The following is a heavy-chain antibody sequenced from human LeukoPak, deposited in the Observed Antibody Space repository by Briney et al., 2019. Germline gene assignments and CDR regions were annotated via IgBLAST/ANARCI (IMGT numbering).Heavy chain of an antibody. CDR1: GGPISYHY. CDR3: ARARTPGYSGYEKPRYSSGWFNWFDP. V-gene: IGHV4-59*11. Sequence: KSSETLSLTCTVSGGPISYHYWSWIRLSPGKGLEWIGSIYYSGSSNYNPSLKSRVTISVDTSKNQFSLKLSSVTAADTAVYYCARARTPGYSGYEKPRYSSGWFNWFDPWGQGTLVTVSS. CDR2: IYYSGSS. D-gene: IGHD6-19*01. J-gene: IGHJ5*02.